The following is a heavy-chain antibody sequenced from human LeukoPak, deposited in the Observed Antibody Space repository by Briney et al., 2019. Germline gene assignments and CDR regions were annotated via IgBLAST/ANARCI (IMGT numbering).Heavy chain of an antibody. CDR3: ARDSGTTVVTPTNWFDP. J-gene: IGHJ5*02. D-gene: IGHD4-23*01. Sequence: ASVKVSCKASGYTFTSYGISWVRQAPGQGLEWMGWISAYNGNTNYAQKLQGRVTMTTDTSTSTAYMELRSLRSDDTAVYYCARDSGTTVVTPTNWFDPWGQGTLVTVSS. V-gene: IGHV1-18*01. CDR2: ISAYNGNT. CDR1: GYTFTSYG.